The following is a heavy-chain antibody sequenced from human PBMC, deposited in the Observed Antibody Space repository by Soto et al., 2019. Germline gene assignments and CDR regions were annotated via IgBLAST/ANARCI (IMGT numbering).Heavy chain of an antibody. CDR2: ISYDGSNK. CDR1: GFTFSSYA. J-gene: IGHJ4*02. D-gene: IGHD6-19*01. Sequence: QVQLVESGGGVVQPGRSLRLSCAASGFTFSSYAMHWVRQAPGKGLEWVAVISYDGSNKYYADSVKGRFTISRDNSRNTLYLQMNSLRAEDTAVYYCARDRGEYSSGWYGFDYCGQGTLVTVSS. V-gene: IGHV3-30-3*01. CDR3: ARDRGEYSSGWYGFDY.